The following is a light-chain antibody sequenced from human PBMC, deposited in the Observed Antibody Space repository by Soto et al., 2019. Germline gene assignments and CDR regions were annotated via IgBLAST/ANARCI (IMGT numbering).Light chain of an antibody. V-gene: IGKV3-20*01. J-gene: IGKJ2*01. CDR2: AAS. Sequence: EVVLTQSPGPLSLSPGERVTLSCRTSQSVNSIFLSWFQQKPGQPPRLLLYAASKRAAGTPDRFSGAGSGTDFTLIISRLEPEDSAIYHCQLYGSYMFTFGQGTKVEI. CDR3: QLYGSYMFT. CDR1: QSVNSIF.